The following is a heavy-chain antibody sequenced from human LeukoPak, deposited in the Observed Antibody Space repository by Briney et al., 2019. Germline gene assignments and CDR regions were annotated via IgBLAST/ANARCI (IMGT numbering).Heavy chain of an antibody. D-gene: IGHD6-13*01. V-gene: IGHV3-74*01. Sequence: GGSLRLSCAASGFTFSSYAMSWVRQAPGKGLVWVSRINSDGSSTSYADSVKGRFTISRDNAKNTLYLQMNSLRAEDTAVYYCARGSLAAAGLDYWGQGTLVTVSS. J-gene: IGHJ4*02. CDR3: ARGSLAAAGLDY. CDR2: INSDGSST. CDR1: GFTFSSYA.